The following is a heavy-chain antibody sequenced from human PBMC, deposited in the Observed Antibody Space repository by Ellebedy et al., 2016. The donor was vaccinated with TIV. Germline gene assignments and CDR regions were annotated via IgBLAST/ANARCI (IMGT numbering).Heavy chain of an antibody. CDR3: ARRASYGDYAVQVNPWFDP. V-gene: IGHV3-7*01. CDR2: IRDDSEK. CDR1: GFSFRSYW. J-gene: IGHJ5*02. D-gene: IGHD4-17*01. Sequence: PGGSLRLSCAASGFSFRSYWMSWVRQVPGKGLEWVANIRDDSEKYYVDSVKGRFTISRDNSKNSLFLQMNSLRVEDTAVYYCARRASYGDYAVQVNPWFDPWGQGTLVTVSS.